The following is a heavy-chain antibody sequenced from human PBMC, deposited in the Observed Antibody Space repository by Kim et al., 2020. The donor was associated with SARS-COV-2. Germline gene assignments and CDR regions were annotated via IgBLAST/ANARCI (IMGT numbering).Heavy chain of an antibody. D-gene: IGHD2-15*01. CDR1: GFTFSNAW. Sequence: GGSLRLSCAASGFTFSNAWMSWVRQAPGKGLEWVGRIKSKTDGGTTDYAAPVKGRFTISRDDSKNTLYLQMNSLKTEDTAVYYCTTDIWFAGVVVAATPFDYWGQGTLVTVSS. CDR3: TTDIWFAGVVVAATPFDY. J-gene: IGHJ4*02. V-gene: IGHV3-15*01. CDR2: IKSKTDGGTT.